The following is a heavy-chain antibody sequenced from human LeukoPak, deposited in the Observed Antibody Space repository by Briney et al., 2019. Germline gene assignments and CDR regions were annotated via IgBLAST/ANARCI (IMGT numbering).Heavy chain of an antibody. CDR3: ARVGPAAARDY. CDR2: LSGTGGNT. D-gene: IGHD2-2*01. CDR1: GFTFNRYA. J-gene: IGHJ4*02. Sequence: GGSLRLSCAASGFTFNRYAMSWVRQAPGKGLEWVSGLSGTGGNTYYADSVKGRFTISRDTSKNMMYLEMNSLRAEDTAIYYCARVGPAAARDYWGQGTLVTVSS. V-gene: IGHV3-23*01.